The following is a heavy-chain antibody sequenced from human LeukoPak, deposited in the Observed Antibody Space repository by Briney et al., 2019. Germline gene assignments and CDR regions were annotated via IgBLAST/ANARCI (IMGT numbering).Heavy chain of an antibody. Sequence: PGGSLRLSCAASGFTFSSYSMNWVRQAPGKGLEWVSSISSSSSYIYYADSVKGRFTISRDNAKNSLYLQMNSLRAEDTAVYYCARVCSTGRYFQHWGQGTLVTVSS. V-gene: IGHV3-21*01. J-gene: IGHJ1*01. CDR2: ISSSSSYI. CDR3: ARVCSTGRYFQH. D-gene: IGHD6-25*01. CDR1: GFTFSSYS.